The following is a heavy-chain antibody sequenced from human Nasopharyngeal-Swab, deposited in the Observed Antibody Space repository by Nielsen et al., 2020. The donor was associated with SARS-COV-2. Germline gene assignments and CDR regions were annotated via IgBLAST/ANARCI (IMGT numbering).Heavy chain of an antibody. D-gene: IGHD2-15*01. CDR3: AREGCSGGSCYSGGLDY. Sequence: ASVNVSCKASGYTFTSYAMHWVRQAPGQRLEWMGWINAGNGNTKYSQKFQGRVTITRDTSANTAYMELSSLRSEDTAVYYCAREGCSGGSCYSGGLDYWGQGTLVTVSS. CDR1: GYTFTSYA. CDR2: INAGNGNT. V-gene: IGHV1-3*01. J-gene: IGHJ4*02.